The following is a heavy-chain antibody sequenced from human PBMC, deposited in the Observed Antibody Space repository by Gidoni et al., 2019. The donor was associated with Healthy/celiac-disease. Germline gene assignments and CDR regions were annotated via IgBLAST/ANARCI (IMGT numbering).Heavy chain of an antibody. CDR2: IRWNSGSI. CDR1: GFPFDDYA. D-gene: IGHD6-13*01. Sequence: EVQLVESGGGLVQPGRSLRLSCASPGFPFDDYAMPWVRQAPGKGLEWVSGIRWNSGSIGYADSVKGRFTISRDNAKNSLYLQMNSLRVEDTALYYCAKDISSSLVYGMDVWGQGTTVTVSS. J-gene: IGHJ6*02. V-gene: IGHV3-9*01. CDR3: AKDISSSLVYGMDV.